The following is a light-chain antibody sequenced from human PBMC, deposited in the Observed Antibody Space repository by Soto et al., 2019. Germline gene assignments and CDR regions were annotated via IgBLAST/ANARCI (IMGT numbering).Light chain of an antibody. CDR3: QSTDSHLSPDV. V-gene: IGLV3-25*02. CDR1: ALPRQF. CDR2: RDR. J-gene: IGLJ2*01. Sequence: SYELTQAPSVSVSPGQTAKITCSGEALPRQFVYWYQQKAGQVPVLVMYRDRERPSGIPDQFSGSSSGTTATLTISPAEAEDEADYYCQSTDSHLSPDVFGGGTKLTVL.